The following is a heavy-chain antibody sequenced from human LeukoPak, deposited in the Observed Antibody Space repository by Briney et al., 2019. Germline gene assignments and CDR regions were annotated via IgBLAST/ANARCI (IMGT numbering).Heavy chain of an antibody. D-gene: IGHD6-19*01. CDR1: GFTFSSYG. Sequence: PGRSLRLSCAASGFTFSSYGMHWVRQAPGKGLEWVTVIWYDGSNKYYADSVKGRFTISRDNSKNTLFLQMNSLRAEDTAVYYCAKCRSMAVAGINYWGQGTLVTVSS. J-gene: IGHJ4*02. CDR3: AKCRSMAVAGINY. CDR2: IWYDGSNK. V-gene: IGHV3-33*06.